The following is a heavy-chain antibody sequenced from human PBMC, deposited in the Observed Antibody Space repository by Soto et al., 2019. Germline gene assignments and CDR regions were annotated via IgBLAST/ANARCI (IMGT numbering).Heavy chain of an antibody. D-gene: IGHD2-2*01. V-gene: IGHV4-39*01. Sequence: PSETLSLTCSVSNGSISNGSYYWDWIRQRPGMGLEWIGSIFSSGDTLYNPSLKSRVSISLDASKDQFSLKMTSVTAADTAMYYCARHPSVVYWGQGALVTVSS. CDR1: NGSISNGSYY. CDR2: IFSSGDT. CDR3: ARHPSVVY. J-gene: IGHJ4*02.